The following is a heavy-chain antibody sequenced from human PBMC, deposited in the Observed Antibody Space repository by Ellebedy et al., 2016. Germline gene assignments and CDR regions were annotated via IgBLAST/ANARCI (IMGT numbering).Heavy chain of an antibody. CDR3: AKDEGIAAAGPPFDY. CDR1: GFTLSSYG. J-gene: IGHJ4*02. D-gene: IGHD6-13*01. V-gene: IGHV3-23*01. CDR2: ISGSGGST. Sequence: GESLKISXAASGFTLSSYGMNWVRQAPGKGLEWVSAISGSGGSTYYADSVKGRLTISRDNSKNTLYLQMNSLRAEDTAVYYCAKDEGIAAAGPPFDYWGQGTRVTVSS.